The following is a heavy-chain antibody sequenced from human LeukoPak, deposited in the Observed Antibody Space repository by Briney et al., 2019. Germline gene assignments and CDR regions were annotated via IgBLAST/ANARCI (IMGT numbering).Heavy chain of an antibody. V-gene: IGHV3-23*01. CDR2: ISGTGSNT. J-gene: IGHJ3*02. CDR3: ARDDPTFDTNGYAGDDAFDI. D-gene: IGHD2-8*01. CDR1: GITFSNYP. Sequence: GGSLRLSCTASGITFSNYPMSWVRQAPGKGLEWVSTISGTGSNTYYADSVKGRFTISRDNSENTLYVQMNSLRVEDTAVYYCARDDPTFDTNGYAGDDAFDIWGQGAMVIVSS.